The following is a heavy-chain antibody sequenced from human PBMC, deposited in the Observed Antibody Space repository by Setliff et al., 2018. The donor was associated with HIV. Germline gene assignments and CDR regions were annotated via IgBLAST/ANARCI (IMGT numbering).Heavy chain of an antibody. J-gene: IGHJ4*02. CDR1: GVSISDNNW. V-gene: IGHV4-4*02. D-gene: IGHD4-17*01. CDR2: IYYSGRT. CDR3: AKGAGFYGDYTFDH. Sequence: PSETLSLTCDVSGVSISDNNWWSWVRQPPGRGLEWIGYIYYSGRTYYNPSLKSRVTISVDTSEIQFSLKVTSVTAADTAVYYCAKGAGFYGDYTFDHWGQGRQVTVSS.